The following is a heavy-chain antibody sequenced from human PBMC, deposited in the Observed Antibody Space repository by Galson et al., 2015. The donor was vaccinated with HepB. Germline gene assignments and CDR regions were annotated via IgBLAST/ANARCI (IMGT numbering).Heavy chain of an antibody. Sequence: SLRLSCAASGFTFSSYAMHWVRQAPGKGLEWVAVISYDGSNKYYADSVKGRFTISRDNSKNTLYLQMNSLRAEDTAVYYCARDTVPYGSGSYSGYFDYWGQGTLVTVSS. CDR2: ISYDGSNK. CDR3: ARDTVPYGSGSYSGYFDY. V-gene: IGHV3-30*04. CDR1: GFTFSSYA. D-gene: IGHD3-10*01. J-gene: IGHJ4*02.